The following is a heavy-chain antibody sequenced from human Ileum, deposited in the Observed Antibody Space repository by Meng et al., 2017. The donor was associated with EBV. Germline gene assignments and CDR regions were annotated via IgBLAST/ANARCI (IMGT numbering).Heavy chain of an antibody. J-gene: IGHJ4*02. CDR1: GGSVSSGGNY. CDR3: ARDGYSSGSD. Sequence: QVHLQESGPGLVKPSETLSLTCSGSGGSVSSGGNYWSCIRQPPGKGLEWIGYIYNSGSTNYNPSLKSRVTISVDTSKNQFSLKLSSVTAADTAVYYCARDGYSSGSDWGQGTLVTVSS. CDR2: IYNSGST. D-gene: IGHD6-19*01. V-gene: IGHV4-61*08.